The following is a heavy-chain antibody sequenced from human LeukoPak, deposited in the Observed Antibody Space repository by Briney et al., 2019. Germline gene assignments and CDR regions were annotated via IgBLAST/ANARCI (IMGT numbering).Heavy chain of an antibody. CDR1: GYTFTSYG. D-gene: IGHD3-3*01. V-gene: IGHV1-18*01. CDR2: ISAYNGNT. Sequence: ASVKVSCKASGYTFTSYGISWVRQAPGQGLEWMGWISAYNGNTNYAQKLQGRVTMTTDTSTSTAYMELRSLRSDDTAVYYCARMLWGYDFWSGYPDYYYYGMDVWGQGTTVTVSS. CDR3: ARMLWGYDFWSGYPDYYYYGMDV. J-gene: IGHJ6*02.